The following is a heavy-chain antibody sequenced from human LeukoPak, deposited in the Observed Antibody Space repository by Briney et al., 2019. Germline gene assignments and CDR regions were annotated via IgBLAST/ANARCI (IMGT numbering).Heavy chain of an antibody. D-gene: IGHD6-6*01. Sequence: PGGSLRLSCEASGFTFSTYSMNWVRQAPGKGLEWVSSISGGSNYIYYADSVKGRLTISRDNAKNSLYLQMNSLRAEDTAVYHCAASYSSLSPNDYWGQGTLVIVSS. V-gene: IGHV3-21*01. CDR1: GFTFSTYS. CDR3: AASYSSLSPNDY. J-gene: IGHJ4*02. CDR2: ISGGSNYI.